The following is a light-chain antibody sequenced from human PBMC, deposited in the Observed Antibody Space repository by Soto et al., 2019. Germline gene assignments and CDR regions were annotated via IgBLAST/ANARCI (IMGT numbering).Light chain of an antibody. Sequence: QSDLTRVVYVYRSHRQSIPIIKNETSSDVGVYDYVSWYQQHPGKAPKLLIYDVSNRPAGISNHFSGSKSGNTASLTISGLQAEDEADYYCSSYTTSAPRVFGGGTKVTVL. CDR3: SSYTTSAPRV. CDR2: DVS. CDR1: SSDVGVYDY. J-gene: IGLJ2*01. V-gene: IGLV2-14*03.